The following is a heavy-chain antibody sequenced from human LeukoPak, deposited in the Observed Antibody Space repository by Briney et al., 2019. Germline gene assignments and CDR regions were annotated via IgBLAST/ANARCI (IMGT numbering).Heavy chain of an antibody. CDR1: GGTFSSYT. CDR3: ARVDYGGNSGFGY. D-gene: IGHD4-23*01. V-gene: IGHV1-69*02. Sequence: SVKVSCKAPGGTFSSYTISWVRQAPGQGLEWMGRIIPILGIANYAQKFQGRVTITADKSTSTAYMELSSLRSEDTAVYYCARVDYGGNSGFGYWGQGTLVTVSS. J-gene: IGHJ4*02. CDR2: IIPILGIA.